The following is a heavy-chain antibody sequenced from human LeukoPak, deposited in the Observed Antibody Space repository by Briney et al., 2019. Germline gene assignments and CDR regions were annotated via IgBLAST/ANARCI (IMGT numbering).Heavy chain of an antibody. CDR3: ARDTYYDFWSGYMGFDP. Sequence: GGSLRLSCAASGFTFSSYWMSWVRQAPGKGLEWVANIKQDGSEKYYVDSVKGRFTISRDNAKNSLYLQMNSLRAEDTAVYYCARDTYYDFWSGYMGFDPWGQGTLVTVSS. D-gene: IGHD3-3*01. J-gene: IGHJ5*02. CDR1: GFTFSSYW. V-gene: IGHV3-7*01. CDR2: IKQDGSEK.